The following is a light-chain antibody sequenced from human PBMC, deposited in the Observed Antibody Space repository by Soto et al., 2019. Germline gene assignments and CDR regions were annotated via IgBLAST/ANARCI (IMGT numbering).Light chain of an antibody. J-gene: IGKJ2*01. CDR3: QQYGNFPYT. CDR1: QSLTNSF. Sequence: EFVLTQSPGTLSLSPGERATLSCRASQSLTNSFIAWYQQRPGQAPRLLIYDTSSRATGVPDRVSGSGSGTDFTLTINRLEPEDFAVYYCQQYGNFPYTFGQGTKVDIK. CDR2: DTS. V-gene: IGKV3-20*01.